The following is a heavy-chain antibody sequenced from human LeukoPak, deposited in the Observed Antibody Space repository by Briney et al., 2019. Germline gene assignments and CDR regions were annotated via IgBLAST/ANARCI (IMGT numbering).Heavy chain of an antibody. CDR1: GYTFTSYG. Sequence: ASVKVSCKASGYTFTSYGISWVRQAPGQGLEWMGWISAYNGNTNYAQKLQGRVTMTTDTSTSTAYMELRGLRSDDTAVYYCARDGRGGGSSWYFYYYYVDVWGKGTTVTVSS. J-gene: IGHJ6*03. CDR2: ISAYNGNT. D-gene: IGHD6-13*01. CDR3: ARDGRGGGSSWYFYYYYVDV. V-gene: IGHV1-18*01.